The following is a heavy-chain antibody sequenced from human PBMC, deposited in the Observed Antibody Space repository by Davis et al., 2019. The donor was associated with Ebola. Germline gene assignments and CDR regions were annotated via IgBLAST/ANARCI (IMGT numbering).Heavy chain of an antibody. V-gene: IGHV3-30*04. CDR3: AKGTAMIVGVPNWFDP. CDR1: GFTFSSYD. D-gene: IGHD3-22*01. CDR2: ISYDGRNK. Sequence: PGGSLRLSCAASGFTFSSYDMHWVRQAPGKGLEWVAFISYDGRNKYYGESVKGRFTISRDNSKNTLYLQMNSLRAEDTALYYCAKGTAMIVGVPNWFDPWGQGTLVTVSS. J-gene: IGHJ5*02.